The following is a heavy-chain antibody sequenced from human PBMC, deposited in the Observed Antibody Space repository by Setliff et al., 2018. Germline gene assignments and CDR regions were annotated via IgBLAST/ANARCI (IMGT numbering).Heavy chain of an antibody. J-gene: IGHJ1*01. D-gene: IGHD3-22*01. Sequence: SETLSLPCSLSGGSISPYYWIWIRQSPGKGLEWIGYIFYSGSARYNPSLESRVTMSVDTSKNQISLKLTSLTAADTAVYYCARQDRFYDRSVFVEYFQHWGQGALVTVSS. V-gene: IGHV4-59*08. CDR2: IFYSGSA. CDR1: GGSISPYY. CDR3: ARQDRFYDRSVFVEYFQH.